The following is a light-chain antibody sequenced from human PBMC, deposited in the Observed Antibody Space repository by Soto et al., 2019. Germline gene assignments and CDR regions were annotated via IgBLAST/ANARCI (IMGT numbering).Light chain of an antibody. CDR1: QSISSW. J-gene: IGKJ4*01. CDR3: QQYNSFSLT. CDR2: KAS. Sequence: DILMTQSPSTLSASVGDRVTITCRASQSISSWLAWYQQKPGKAPKLLIYKASSLESGIPSRFSASGSGTEFTLTISSLQPDDFATYYCQQYNSFSLTFGGGTKVEIK. V-gene: IGKV1-5*03.